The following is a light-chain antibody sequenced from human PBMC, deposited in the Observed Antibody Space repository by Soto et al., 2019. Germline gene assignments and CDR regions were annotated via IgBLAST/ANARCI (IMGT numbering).Light chain of an antibody. Sequence: EIVLTQSPGTLSLSPGERATLSCRASQSVSYYLAWYQQKPGQAPRLLIYDASSRATGVPDRFSGSGSGTDFTLTISRLEPEDFAVYYCQQRSNWPITFGQGTRLEI. CDR3: QQRSNWPIT. CDR2: DAS. J-gene: IGKJ5*01. CDR1: QSVSYY. V-gene: IGKV3-11*01.